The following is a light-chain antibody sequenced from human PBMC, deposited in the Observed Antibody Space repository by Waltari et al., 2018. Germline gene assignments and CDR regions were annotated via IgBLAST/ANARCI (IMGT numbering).Light chain of an antibody. CDR2: DAS. J-gene: IGKJ2*02. CDR3: QQRSISCT. V-gene: IGKV3-11*01. Sequence: IVLTQSPDTLSLSPGERATLSCWASQSVGIYLAWYQQKPGQAPRLLIYDASKRATGIPARFSGSGSGTDFTLTISSLEPEDFAVYYCQQRSISCTFGQGTRLEI. CDR1: QSVGIY.